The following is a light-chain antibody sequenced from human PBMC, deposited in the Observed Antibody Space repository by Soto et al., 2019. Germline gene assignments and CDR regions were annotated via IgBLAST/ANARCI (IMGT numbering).Light chain of an antibody. CDR1: SSDVGGYNY. J-gene: IGLJ3*02. Sequence: QSALTQPPSASGSPGQSVTISCTGTSSDVGGYNYVSWYQQHPGKAPKLMIYEVTKRPSGVPDRFSGSKSGNTASLTVSGLQADDEADYYCTSFARGSTLVFGGGTQLTVL. V-gene: IGLV2-8*01. CDR3: TSFARGSTLV. CDR2: EVT.